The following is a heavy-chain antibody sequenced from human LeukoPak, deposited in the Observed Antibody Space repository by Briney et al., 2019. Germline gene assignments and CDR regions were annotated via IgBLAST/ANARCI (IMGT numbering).Heavy chain of an antibody. Sequence: ASVKVSCTASGYTFISYYFHWVRQAPGQGLEWMGIINPSSGITGYGQRFQGRLTMTRDTSTSTVYMELNSLKSDDTAVYYCARDLTSPDIVVVPAAMPAYWGQGTLVTVSS. V-gene: IGHV1-46*01. CDR3: ARDLTSPDIVVVPAAMPAY. CDR1: GYTFISYY. D-gene: IGHD2-2*01. J-gene: IGHJ4*02. CDR2: INPSSGIT.